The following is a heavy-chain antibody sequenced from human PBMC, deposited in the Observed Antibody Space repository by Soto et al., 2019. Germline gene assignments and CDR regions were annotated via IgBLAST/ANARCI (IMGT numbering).Heavy chain of an antibody. CDR3: AKDISRAPQYQLLPNPRFDP. Sequence: GGSLRLSCAASGFTFSSYAMSWVRQAPGKGLEWVSAISGSGGSTYYADSVKGRFTISRDNSKNTLYLQMNSLRAEDTAVYYCAKDISRAPQYQLLPNPRFDPWGQGTLVTVSS. CDR1: GFTFSSYA. J-gene: IGHJ5*02. D-gene: IGHD2-2*01. V-gene: IGHV3-23*01. CDR2: ISGSGGST.